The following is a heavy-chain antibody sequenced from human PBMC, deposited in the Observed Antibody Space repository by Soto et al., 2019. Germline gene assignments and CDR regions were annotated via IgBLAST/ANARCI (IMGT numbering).Heavy chain of an antibody. CDR3: ARVYTVAPIFDYPTNYVDY. D-gene: IGHD5-12*01. V-gene: IGHV1-2*02. CDR2: INPNSGGT. CDR1: GYTFTGYY. Sequence: SSVKVSCKASGYTFTGYYMHWVRQAPGQGLEWMGWINPNSGGTNYAQKFQGRVTMTRDTSISTAYMELSRLRSDDTAVYYGARVYTVAPIFDYPTNYVDYWGQGTLVTVSS. J-gene: IGHJ4*02.